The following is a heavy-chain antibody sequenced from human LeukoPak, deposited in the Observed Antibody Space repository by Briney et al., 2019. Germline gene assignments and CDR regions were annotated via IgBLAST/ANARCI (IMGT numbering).Heavy chain of an antibody. CDR2: ISYDGSNK. CDR3: ATYCSGGSCYPRGAFHI. V-gene: IGHV3-30-3*01. D-gene: IGHD2-15*01. CDR1: GFTFSSDA. Sequence: PGRSLRFSCAASGFTFSSDAMHCVRQAPGEGLEWVAVISYDGSNKYYADSVKGRFTISRDNSKNTLYLQMNSLRAEDTAVYYCATYCSGGSCYPRGAFHIWGQGTMVTVSS. J-gene: IGHJ3*02.